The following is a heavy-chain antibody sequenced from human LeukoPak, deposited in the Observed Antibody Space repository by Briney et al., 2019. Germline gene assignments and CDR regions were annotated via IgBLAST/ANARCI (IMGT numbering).Heavy chain of an antibody. CDR2: ISYDGSNK. Sequence: GGSLRLSCAASGFTFSSYGMHWVRQAPGKGLEWVAVISYDGSNKYYADSVKGRFTISRDNSKNTLYLQMNSLRAEDTAVYYCAKVPLSGGSGSYYLDYWGQGTLVTVSS. CDR3: AKVPLSGGSGSYYLDY. V-gene: IGHV3-30*18. D-gene: IGHD3-10*01. J-gene: IGHJ4*02. CDR1: GFTFSSYG.